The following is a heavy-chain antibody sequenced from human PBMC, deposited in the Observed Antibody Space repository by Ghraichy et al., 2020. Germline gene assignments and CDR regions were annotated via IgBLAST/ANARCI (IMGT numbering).Heavy chain of an antibody. CDR1: GYTFTGYY. Sequence: ASVKVSCKASGYTFTGYYMHWVRQAPGQGLEWMGWINPNSGGTNYAQKFQGWVTMTRDTSISTAYMELSRLRSDDTAVYYCARGPFIAATAGPADFDYWGQGTLVTVSS. V-gene: IGHV1-2*04. CDR3: ARGPFIAATAGPADFDY. D-gene: IGHD6-13*01. CDR2: INPNSGGT. J-gene: IGHJ4*02.